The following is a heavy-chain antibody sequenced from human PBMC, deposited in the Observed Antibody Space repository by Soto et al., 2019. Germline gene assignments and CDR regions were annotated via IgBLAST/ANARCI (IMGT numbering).Heavy chain of an antibody. D-gene: IGHD6-19*01. J-gene: IGHJ4*02. Sequence: QLRLQQWGAGLLKPSETLSRTCAVYGESFSGYYWSWIRQPPGKGLEWIGEINHRGRTNYNPSLNSRVTISVDTSKNQVSLKLSFVAAADTAVYYCARRAESSGWSLDSWGQGTLVTVSS. CDR3: ARRAESSGWSLDS. CDR2: INHRGRT. CDR1: GESFSGYY. V-gene: IGHV4-34*01.